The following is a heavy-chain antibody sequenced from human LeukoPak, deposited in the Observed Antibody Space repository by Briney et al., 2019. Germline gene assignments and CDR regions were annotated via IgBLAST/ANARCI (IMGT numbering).Heavy chain of an antibody. CDR2: FDPEDGET. J-gene: IGHJ5*02. CDR1: GYTLTELS. CDR3: ATEPKHSSSWSNWFDP. D-gene: IGHD6-13*01. V-gene: IGHV1-24*01. Sequence: ASVKVSCTVSGYTLTELSMHWVRQAPGKRLEWLGGFDPEDGETIYAQKFQGRVTMTEDTSTDTAYMELSSLRSEDTAVYYCATEPKHSSSWSNWFDPWGQGTLVTVPS.